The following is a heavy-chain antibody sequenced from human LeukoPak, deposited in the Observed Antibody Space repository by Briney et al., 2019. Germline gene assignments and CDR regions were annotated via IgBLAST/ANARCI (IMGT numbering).Heavy chain of an antibody. CDR3: ARVPGGQTEEDYFDY. V-gene: IGHV4-38-2*02. CDR1: GYSISSGYY. CDR2: IYHSGST. Sequence: PSETLSLTCTVTGYSISSGYYWGWIRRPPGKGLEWIGSIYHSGSTYYNPSLKSRVTISVDTSKNQFSLKLSSVTAADTAVYYCARVPGGQTEEDYFDYWGQGTLVTVSS. D-gene: IGHD2-15*01. J-gene: IGHJ4*02.